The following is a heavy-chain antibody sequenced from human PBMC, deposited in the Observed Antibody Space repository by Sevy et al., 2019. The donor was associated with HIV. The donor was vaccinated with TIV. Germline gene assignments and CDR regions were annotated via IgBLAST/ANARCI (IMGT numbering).Heavy chain of an antibody. V-gene: IGHV3-30*02. CDR1: GFSLTTSD. CDR3: ARGRKTTEEWLEELDYYYGLDV. Sequence: GGSLRLSCAASGFSLTTSDMHWVRQAPGKGLEWVAYVRNDGSNKYYADSVRDRFTISRDSPKNTLYLKMNSLRDEDMAIYYCARGRKTTEEWLEELDYYYGLDVWGQGTTVTVSS. CDR2: VRNDGSNK. J-gene: IGHJ6*02. D-gene: IGHD2-8*01.